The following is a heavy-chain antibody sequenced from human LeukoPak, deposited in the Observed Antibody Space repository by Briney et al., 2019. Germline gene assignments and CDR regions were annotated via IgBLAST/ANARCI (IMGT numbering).Heavy chain of an antibody. J-gene: IGHJ3*02. CDR2: FDPEDGET. V-gene: IGHV1-24*01. CDR3: ATDLGGQLLFAFDI. CDR1: GNSLTELS. D-gene: IGHD2-2*01. Sequence: ASVKVSCKVSGNSLTELSMHWVRQAPGKGLEWMGGFDPEDGETIYAQKFQGRVTMTENTSTDTAYMELSILRSDDTAVYYCATDLGGQLLFAFDIWGQGTVVTVSS.